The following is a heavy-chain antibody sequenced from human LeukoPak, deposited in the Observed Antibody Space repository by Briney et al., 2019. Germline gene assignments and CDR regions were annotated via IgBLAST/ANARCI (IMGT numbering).Heavy chain of an antibody. Sequence: ASVKVSCRASGGTFSSYAISWVRQAPGQGLEWMGGIIPIFGTANYAQKFQGRVTITADESTSTAYMELSSLRSEDTAVYYCAIEGPYCSGGSCYYYLDYWGQGTLVTVSS. CDR1: GGTFSSYA. J-gene: IGHJ4*02. CDR2: IIPIFGTA. V-gene: IGHV1-69*13. D-gene: IGHD2-15*01. CDR3: AIEGPYCSGGSCYYYLDY.